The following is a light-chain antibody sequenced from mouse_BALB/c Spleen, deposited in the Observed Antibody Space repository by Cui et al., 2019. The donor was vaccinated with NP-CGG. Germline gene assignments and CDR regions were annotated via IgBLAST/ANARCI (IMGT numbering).Light chain of an antibody. CDR3: ALWYSNHWV. CDR2: GTN. J-gene: IGLJ1*01. V-gene: IGLV1*01. Sequence: QAVVTQESAITTSPGETVTLTCRPSTGAVTTSNYANWVQEKPDHLFTGLIGGTNNRVPGVPARFSGSLIGDKAALTITGAQTEDEAIYFCALWYSNHWVFGGGTKLTVL. CDR1: TGAVTTSNY.